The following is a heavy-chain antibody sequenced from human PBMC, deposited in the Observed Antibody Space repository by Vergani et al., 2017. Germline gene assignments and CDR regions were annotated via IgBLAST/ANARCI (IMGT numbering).Heavy chain of an antibody. V-gene: IGHV4-39*01. Sequence: QLQLQESGPGLVKPSETLSLTCTVSGGSISSSSYYRGWIRQPPGKGLEWIGSIYYSGCTYYNPSLKSRVTISVDTSKNQFSLKLSSVTAADTAVYYCAGHPYYYGSGSYYISDAFDIWGQGTMVTVSS. CDR2: IYYSGCT. CDR3: AGHPYYYGSGSYYISDAFDI. CDR1: GGSISSSSYY. D-gene: IGHD3-10*01. J-gene: IGHJ3*02.